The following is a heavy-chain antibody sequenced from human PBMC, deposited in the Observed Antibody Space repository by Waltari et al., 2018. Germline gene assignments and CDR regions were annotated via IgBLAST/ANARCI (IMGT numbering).Heavy chain of an antibody. D-gene: IGHD2-15*01. V-gene: IGHV4-61*02. Sequence: QVQLQESGPGLVKPSQTLSLTCTVSGGSISSGSYYWSWIRQPAGKGLGWIGRIYTSGSTNYNPSLKSRVTISVDTSKNQFSLKLSSVTAADTAVYYCAREHCSGGSCSPNYYYYGMDVWGQGTTVTVSS. CDR3: AREHCSGGSCSPNYYYYGMDV. CDR2: IYTSGST. J-gene: IGHJ6*02. CDR1: GGSISSGSYY.